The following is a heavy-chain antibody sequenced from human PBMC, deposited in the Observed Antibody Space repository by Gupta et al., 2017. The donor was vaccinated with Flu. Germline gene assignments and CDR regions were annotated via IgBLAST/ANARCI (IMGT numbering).Heavy chain of an antibody. J-gene: IGHJ4*02. V-gene: IGHV3-21*01. D-gene: IGHD3-22*01. Sequence: GKGLDWVSSISSTSNYIFYADSVKGRFTISRDNAKNSLYLQMNSLRAEDTAVYYCARGRPFIYDTSGHYYGYWGQGTLVTVSS. CDR2: ISSTSNYI. CDR3: ARGRPFIYDTSGHYYGY.